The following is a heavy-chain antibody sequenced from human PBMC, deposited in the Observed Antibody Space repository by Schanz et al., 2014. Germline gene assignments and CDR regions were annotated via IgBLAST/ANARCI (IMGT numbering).Heavy chain of an antibody. J-gene: IGHJ6*02. D-gene: IGHD3-10*01. V-gene: IGHV1-8*01. CDR1: GYTFTSYG. Sequence: QGQLVQSGAEVKKPGASVKVSCKASGYTFTSYGITWVRQAPAQGLEWMGWMNPNSGNTGYAQKFQGRVTMTRHTSISTTYMELRSLISNDTAVYYCVRDAGWAYGDLHGMHVWGQGASVIVSS. CDR3: VRDAGWAYGDLHGMHV. CDR2: MNPNSGNT.